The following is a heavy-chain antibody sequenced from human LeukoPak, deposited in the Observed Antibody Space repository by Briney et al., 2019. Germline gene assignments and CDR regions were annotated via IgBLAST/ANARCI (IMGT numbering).Heavy chain of an antibody. D-gene: IGHD3-22*01. CDR2: IYASGSA. V-gene: IGHV4-4*07. J-gene: IGHJ3*02. Sequence: SETLSLTCTVSGASISDYYWSWIRQSAGKGLEWTGRIYASGSANYNPSFESRLTMSLDRSKNQFSLRLTSVTVADTALYYCARGSWDYDNAFDIWGQGTMVTVSS. CDR3: ARGSWDYDNAFDI. CDR1: GASISDYY.